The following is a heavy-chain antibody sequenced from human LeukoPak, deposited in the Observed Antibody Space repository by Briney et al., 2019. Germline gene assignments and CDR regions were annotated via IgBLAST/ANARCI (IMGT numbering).Heavy chain of an antibody. V-gene: IGHV4-39*01. CDR3: ARHPIRYNWKPVDY. CDR2: IYYSGST. J-gene: IGHJ4*02. Sequence: PSETLSLTCTVSGGSISSSSYYWGWVRQPPGKGLEWIGSIYYSGSTYYNPSLKSRVTISVDTSKNQFSLKLSSVTAADTAVYYCARHPIRYNWKPVDYWGQGTLVTVSS. D-gene: IGHD1-1*01. CDR1: GGSISSSSYY.